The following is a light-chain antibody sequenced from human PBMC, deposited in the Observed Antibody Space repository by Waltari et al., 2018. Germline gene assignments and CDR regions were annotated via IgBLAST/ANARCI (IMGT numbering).Light chain of an antibody. CDR3: SSYAGSNNLV. CDR2: EVS. Sequence: QSALTQPPSASGSPGQSVTISCTGTSSDVGGYNYVSWYQQHQGKAPKLMIYEVSKRPSGVPDRFSGSKSGNTASLTVSGIQAEDEADYYCSSYAGSNNLVFGGGTKLTVL. CDR1: SSDVGGYNY. J-gene: IGLJ3*02. V-gene: IGLV2-8*01.